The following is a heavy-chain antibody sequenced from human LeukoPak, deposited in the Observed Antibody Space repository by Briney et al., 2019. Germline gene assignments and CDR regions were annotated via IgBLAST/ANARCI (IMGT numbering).Heavy chain of an antibody. J-gene: IGHJ4*02. V-gene: IGHV3-9*01. Sequence: GGSLRLSCAASGFTFDDYAKHWVRQAPGKGLEWVSGISWNSGSIAYADSVKGRFTISRDNTKNSLYLQMNSLRAEDTALYYCAKALGSSGYYSPDYWGQGTLVTVSS. CDR3: AKALGSSGYYSPDY. CDR1: GFTFDDYA. D-gene: IGHD3-22*01. CDR2: ISWNSGSI.